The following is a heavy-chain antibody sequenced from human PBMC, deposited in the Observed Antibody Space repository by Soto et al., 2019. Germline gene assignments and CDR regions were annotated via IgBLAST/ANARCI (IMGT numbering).Heavy chain of an antibody. J-gene: IGHJ6*02. D-gene: IGHD4-17*01. CDR3: ARERVETVTIYYYGMDV. CDR2: INSDGSST. CDR1: GFTFSSYW. Sequence: GSLRLSCAASGFTFSSYWMHWVRQAPGKGLVWVSRINSDGSSTSYADSVKGRFTISRDNAKNTLDLQMNSLRAEDTAVYYCARERVETVTIYYYGMDVWGQGTTVTVSS. V-gene: IGHV3-74*01.